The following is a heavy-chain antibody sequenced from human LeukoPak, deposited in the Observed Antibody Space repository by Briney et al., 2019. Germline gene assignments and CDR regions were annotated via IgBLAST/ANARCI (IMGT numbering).Heavy chain of an antibody. D-gene: IGHD3-16*01. CDR2: IKQDGSEK. Sequence: GGSLRLSCAASGFTFSSYWMSWVREAPGRGLEWVANIKQDGSEKYYGDCVKGRFTISRDNAKNSLYLQMNSLRAEDTAVYYCVRDPGGHRTPTFGYWGQGALVIVS. CDR1: GFTFSSYW. J-gene: IGHJ4*02. CDR3: VRDPGGHRTPTFGY. V-gene: IGHV3-7*01.